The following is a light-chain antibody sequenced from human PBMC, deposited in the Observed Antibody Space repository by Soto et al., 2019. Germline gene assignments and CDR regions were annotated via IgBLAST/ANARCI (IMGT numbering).Light chain of an antibody. Sequence: DIQMTHSPSTLSASVGDIVTITCRASQSISSWLAWYQQEPGKAPKLLIYAASSLQSGVPSRFSGSGSGTDFTLTISSLQPEDFATYYCQQYHTYSRTFGQGTKVDIK. CDR3: QQYHTYSRT. CDR1: QSISSW. CDR2: AAS. V-gene: IGKV1-5*01. J-gene: IGKJ1*01.